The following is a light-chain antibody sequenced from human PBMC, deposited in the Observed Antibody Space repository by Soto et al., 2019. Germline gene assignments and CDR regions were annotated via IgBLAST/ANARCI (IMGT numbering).Light chain of an antibody. CDR2: DAS. V-gene: IGKV3-11*01. Sequence: ETVLTQSPATLSLSPGERATLSCRASQSINNYLAWYQQKPGQAPRLLIYDASNRATGIPGRFSGSGSGTDFTLTISSLEPEDFAVYYCQQGSNWPLTFGGGTKVDIK. CDR1: QSINNY. J-gene: IGKJ4*01. CDR3: QQGSNWPLT.